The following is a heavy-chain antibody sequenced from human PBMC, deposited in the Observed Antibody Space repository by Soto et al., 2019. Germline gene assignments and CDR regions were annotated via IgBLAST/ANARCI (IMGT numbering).Heavy chain of an antibody. CDR3: AKDVLPRSGSYGNFDY. Sequence: PGGSLRLSCAASGFTFSSYAMSWVRQAPGKGLEWVSTISGSGGSTNYADSVKGRFTISRDNSKNTLYLQMNSLRAEDTAVYYCAKDVLPRSGSYGNFDYWGQGTLVTVSS. J-gene: IGHJ4*02. CDR2: ISGSGGST. V-gene: IGHV3-23*01. D-gene: IGHD1-26*01. CDR1: GFTFSSYA.